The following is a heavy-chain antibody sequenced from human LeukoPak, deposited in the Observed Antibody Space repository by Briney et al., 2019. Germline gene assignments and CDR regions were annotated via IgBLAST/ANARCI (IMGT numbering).Heavy chain of an antibody. V-gene: IGHV1-8*01. CDR3: ARGSSRSFDI. Sequence: GASVKVSCKASGYTFTTSDINWVRQAPGQGLQWMGWMNPNSGNAVYAQKFQGRVTMTRDTPINTAYMELSSLRFEDTAVYYCARGSSRSFDIWGLGTMVTVSS. CDR2: MNPNSGNA. D-gene: IGHD3-10*01. J-gene: IGHJ3*02. CDR1: GYTFTTSD.